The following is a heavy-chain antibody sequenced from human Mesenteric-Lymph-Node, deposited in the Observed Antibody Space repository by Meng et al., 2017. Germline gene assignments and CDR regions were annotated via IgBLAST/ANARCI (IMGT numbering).Heavy chain of an antibody. V-gene: IGHV4-4*02. D-gene: IGHD1-26*01. CDR3: ARGKQDAWELLAY. J-gene: IGHJ4*02. CDR1: GVPISSNIR. CDR2: IDDSGST. Sequence: QWEEPGPGLVTPSGTLSFTCGVSGVPISSNIRWTWGRQPPGKGLEWIGDIDDSGSTNYNPSLNNRISISLDKSKNHFSLKVNSVTAADTAVYYCARGKQDAWELLAYWGQGALVTVSS.